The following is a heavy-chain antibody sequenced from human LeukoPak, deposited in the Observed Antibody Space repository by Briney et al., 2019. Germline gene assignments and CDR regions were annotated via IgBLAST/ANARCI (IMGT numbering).Heavy chain of an antibody. Sequence: SETLSLTCSVSGGSVNSNCWNWIRQAPGRGLEWIGNVYYSGRTNYNPSLRSRVTISVDTAKNQFSLKLNSVTSADTAVYYCARDRDYDDNSEGWFAPWGQGTLVTISS. CDR1: GGSVNSNC. D-gene: IGHD3-22*01. J-gene: IGHJ5*02. CDR3: ARDRDYDDNSEGWFAP. V-gene: IGHV4-59*02. CDR2: VYYSGRT.